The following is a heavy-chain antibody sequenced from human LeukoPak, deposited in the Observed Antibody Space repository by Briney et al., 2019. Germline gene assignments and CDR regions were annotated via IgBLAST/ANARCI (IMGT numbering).Heavy chain of an antibody. CDR2: INPNSGGT. D-gene: IGHD5-24*01. Sequence: ASVKVSCKASGYTFIAHYMHWVRQAPGQGLEWMGWINPNSGGTNYAQKFQGRVTITADESTSTAYMELSSLRSEDTAVYYCARDKGGMALYNWFDPWGQGTLVTVSS. CDR3: ARDKGGMALYNWFDP. J-gene: IGHJ5*02. V-gene: IGHV1-2*02. CDR1: GYTFIAHY.